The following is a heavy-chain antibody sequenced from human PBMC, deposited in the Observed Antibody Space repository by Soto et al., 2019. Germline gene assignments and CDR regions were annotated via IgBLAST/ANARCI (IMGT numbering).Heavy chain of an antibody. CDR3: AGPGFCSGGSCPLNYYYYYGMDV. Sequence: QVQLVQSGAEVKKPGSSVKVSCKASGGTFSSYAISWVRQAPGQGLEWMGGIIPIFGTADYAQKFQGRVTITADESTSTADMELSSLRSEDTAVYYCAGPGFCSGGSCPLNYYYYYGMDVWGQGTTVTVSS. CDR1: GGTFSSYA. V-gene: IGHV1-69*12. D-gene: IGHD2-15*01. J-gene: IGHJ6*02. CDR2: IIPIFGTA.